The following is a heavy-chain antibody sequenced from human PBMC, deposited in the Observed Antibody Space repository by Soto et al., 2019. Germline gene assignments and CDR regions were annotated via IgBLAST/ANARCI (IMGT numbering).Heavy chain of an antibody. CDR1: GFTFSSYA. Sequence: PGGSLRLSCAASGFTFSSYAMSWVRQAPGKGLEWVSAISGSGGSTYYADSVKGRFTISRGNSKNTLYLQMNSLRAEDTAVYYCAKDDMTAPRPTQFDYWGQGTLVTVSS. CDR3: AKDDMTAPRPTQFDY. CDR2: ISGSGGST. D-gene: IGHD2-15*01. J-gene: IGHJ4*02. V-gene: IGHV3-23*01.